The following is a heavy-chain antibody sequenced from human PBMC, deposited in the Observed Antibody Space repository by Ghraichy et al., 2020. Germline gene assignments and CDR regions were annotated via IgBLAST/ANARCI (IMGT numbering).Heavy chain of an antibody. CDR1: GGSISSGGYY. J-gene: IGHJ6*02. CDR2: IYYSGST. V-gene: IGHV4-31*03. CDR3: ARDLLRYCSSTSCYGQSRNRYYYYDYGMDV. D-gene: IGHD2-2*01. Sequence: SETLSLTCTVSGGSISSGGYYWSWIRQHPGKGLEWIGYIYYSGSTYYNPSLKSRVTISVDTSKNQFSLKLSSVTAADTAVYYCARDLLRYCSSTSCYGQSRNRYYYYDYGMDVWGQGTSVTVSS.